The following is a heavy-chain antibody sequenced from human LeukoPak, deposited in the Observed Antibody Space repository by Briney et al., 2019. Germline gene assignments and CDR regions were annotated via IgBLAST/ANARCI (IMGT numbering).Heavy chain of an antibody. CDR1: GGSISSYY. D-gene: IGHD6-19*01. CDR2: IYYSGST. CDR3: ARVPSIGWFNFDY. J-gene: IGHJ4*02. V-gene: IGHV4-59*01. Sequence: SETLSLTCTVSGGSISSYYWSWIRQPPGKGLEWIGYIYYSGSTNYNPSLKSRVTISVDTSKNQFSLKLSSVTAADTAVYYCARVPSIGWFNFDYWAREPWSPSPQ.